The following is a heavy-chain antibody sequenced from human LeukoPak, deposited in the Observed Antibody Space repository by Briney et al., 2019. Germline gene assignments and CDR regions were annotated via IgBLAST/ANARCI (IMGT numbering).Heavy chain of an antibody. J-gene: IGHJ3*02. D-gene: IGHD1-26*01. Sequence: GGSLRLSCAASGFTFSSYWMSWVRQAPGKGLEWVANIKQDGSEKYYVDSVKGRFAISRDNAKNSLFLQMNSLRAEDTAVYYCARINSGRHLGDAFDIWGQGTSVTVSS. CDR3: ARINSGRHLGDAFDI. V-gene: IGHV3-7*01. CDR2: IKQDGSEK. CDR1: GFTFSSYW.